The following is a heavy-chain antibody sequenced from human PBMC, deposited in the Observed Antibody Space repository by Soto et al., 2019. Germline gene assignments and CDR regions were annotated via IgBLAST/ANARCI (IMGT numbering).Heavy chain of an antibody. D-gene: IGHD4-17*01. CDR3: ARDGLDYGDYAAPYYHYGMDV. CDR1: GGTFSSYA. Sequence: QVQLVQSGAEVKKPGSSVKVSCKASGGTFSSYAISWVRQAPGQGLEWMGGIIPIFGTANYAQKFQGRVTITADKSTSTAYMELSSLRSEDTAVYYCARDGLDYGDYAAPYYHYGMDVWGQGTTVTASS. V-gene: IGHV1-69*14. CDR2: IIPIFGTA. J-gene: IGHJ6*02.